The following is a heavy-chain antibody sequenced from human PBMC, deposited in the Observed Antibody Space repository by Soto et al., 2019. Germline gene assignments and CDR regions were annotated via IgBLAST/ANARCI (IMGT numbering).Heavy chain of an antibody. J-gene: IGHJ4*02. D-gene: IGHD2-8*02. Sequence: EVQLVESGGGLVQPGGSLRLSCAASGFTFSSDWMHWVRQAAGKGLVWVSRINMDGSSTNYADSVKGRFTISRDNAKNTLYLTMNSLRAEDTAVYYCARGPRGVYGNDYWGQGALVTVSS. V-gene: IGHV3-74*01. CDR3: ARGPRGVYGNDY. CDR1: GFTFSSDW. CDR2: INMDGSST.